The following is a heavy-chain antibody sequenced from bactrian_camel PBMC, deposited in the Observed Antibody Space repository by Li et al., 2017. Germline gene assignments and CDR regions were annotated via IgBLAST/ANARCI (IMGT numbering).Heavy chain of an antibody. J-gene: IGHJ6*01. D-gene: IGHD1*01. CDR2: IDSDGST. CDR3: AADWCERADFGY. Sequence: HVQLVESGGGSVQAGGSVGLSCAVTVPLFSRYCMGWFRQAPGKEREGVAAIDSDGSTSYADSVKGRFTISKDNAKNTLYLQMNSLKLEDTAMYYCAADWCERADFGYWGQGTQVTVS. V-gene: IGHV3S53*01. CDR1: VPLFSRYC.